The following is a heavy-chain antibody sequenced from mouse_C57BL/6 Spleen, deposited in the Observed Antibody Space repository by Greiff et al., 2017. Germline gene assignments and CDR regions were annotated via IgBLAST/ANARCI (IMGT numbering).Heavy chain of an antibody. Sequence: VQLQQSGPELVKPGASVKISCKASGYAFSSSWMNWVKQRPGKGLEWIGRIYPGDGDTNYNGKFKGKATLTADKSSSTAYMQLSSLTSEDSAVYFCARSHDYSWFAYWGQGTLVTVSA. J-gene: IGHJ3*01. V-gene: IGHV1-82*01. D-gene: IGHD2-4*01. CDR3: ARSHDYSWFAY. CDR2: IYPGDGDT. CDR1: GYAFSSSW.